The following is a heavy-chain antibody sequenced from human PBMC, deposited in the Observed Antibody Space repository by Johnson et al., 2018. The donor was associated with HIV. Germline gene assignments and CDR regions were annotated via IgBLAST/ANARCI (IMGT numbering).Heavy chain of an antibody. J-gene: IGHJ3*02. D-gene: IGHD4-17*01. Sequence: VQLVESGGGLVKPGGSLRLSCAGSGFTFSNVWMSWVRQAPGKGLEWVGHIKSKTNGGTTEYAAPVKGRFTISRDDSKNTLYLQMNSLKTEDTAVYYCTTAVDGAPDAFDIWGQGTMVTVSS. V-gene: IGHV3-15*01. CDR1: GFTFSNVW. CDR2: IKSKTNGGTT. CDR3: TTAVDGAPDAFDI.